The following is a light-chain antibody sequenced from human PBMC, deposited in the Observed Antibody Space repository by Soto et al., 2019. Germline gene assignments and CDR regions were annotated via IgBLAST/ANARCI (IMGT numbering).Light chain of an antibody. CDR3: QRRRGT. J-gene: IGKJ2*02. V-gene: IGKV3-11*01. CDR1: QSISSN. CDR2: DAS. Sequence: EIVLTQSPATLPLSPGERATLSCRASQSISSNLGWYQQKPGQAPRLLIYDASKRATRIPARFSGSGSGTDFTRTISSPELEDFADYYCQRRRGTFGQGTKLEIK.